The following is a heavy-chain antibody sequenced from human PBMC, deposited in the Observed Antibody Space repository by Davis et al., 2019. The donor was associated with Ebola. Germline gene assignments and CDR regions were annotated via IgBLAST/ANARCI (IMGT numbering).Heavy chain of an antibody. CDR1: GYTFTGYY. CDR3: ARDGSTSDQKSGELDY. D-gene: IGHD7-27*01. CDR2: INPNSGGT. Sequence: AASVKVSCKASGYTFTGYYMHWVRQPPGQGLEWMGWINPNSGGTNYAQKFQGRVTMTRDTSITTAYMELSRLRSDDTAVYYCARDGSTSDQKSGELDYWGQGPLVTVSS. J-gene: IGHJ4*02. V-gene: IGHV1-2*02.